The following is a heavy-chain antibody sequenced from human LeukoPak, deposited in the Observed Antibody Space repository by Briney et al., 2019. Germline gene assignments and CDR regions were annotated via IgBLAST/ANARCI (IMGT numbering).Heavy chain of an antibody. CDR2: MNPNSGNT. CDR3: ARAKIPYYDSSGLDY. CDR1: GYTFTTYG. J-gene: IGHJ4*02. V-gene: IGHV1-8*03. Sequence: GASVKVSCKASGYTFTTYGISWVRQAPGQGLEWMGWMNPNSGNTGYAQKFQGRVTITRNTSISTAYMELSRLRSDDTTVYYCARAKIPYYDSSGLDYWGQGTLVTVSS. D-gene: IGHD3-22*01.